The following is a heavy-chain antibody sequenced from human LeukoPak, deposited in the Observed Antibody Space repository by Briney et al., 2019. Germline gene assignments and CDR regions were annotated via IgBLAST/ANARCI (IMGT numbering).Heavy chain of an antibody. CDR1: GVSISSHY. J-gene: IGHJ4*02. V-gene: IGHV4-4*08. CDR3: ARSYSQPTLFDS. CDR2: LYSTGTT. Sequence: SETLSLTCTVSGVSISSHYWNWIRQPPGKGLEWIGYLYSTGTTNYSPSLRSRATVFMDTSKNSFSLRLNSVTAADTAVYYCARSYSQPTLFDSWGQGTLVTVSS. D-gene: IGHD2-15*01.